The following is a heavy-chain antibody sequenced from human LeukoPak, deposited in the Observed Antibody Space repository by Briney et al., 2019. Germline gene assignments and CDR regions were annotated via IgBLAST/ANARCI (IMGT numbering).Heavy chain of an antibody. CDR1: RGTFSSYA. Sequence: ASVKVSCKASRGTFSSYAISWVRQAPGQGLEWMGGIIPIFGTANYAQKFQGRVTITADESTSTAYMELSSLRSEDTAVYYCARGRPQGYCSSTSCYAEFDYWGQGTLVTVSS. V-gene: IGHV1-69*01. CDR3: ARGRPQGYCSSTSCYAEFDY. J-gene: IGHJ4*02. CDR2: IIPIFGTA. D-gene: IGHD2-2*01.